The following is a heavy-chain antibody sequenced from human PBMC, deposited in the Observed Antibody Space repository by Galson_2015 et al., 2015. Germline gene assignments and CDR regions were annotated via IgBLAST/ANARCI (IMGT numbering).Heavy chain of an antibody. Sequence: SLRLSCAASGFTFSSYGMHWVRQAPGKGLEWVAVIWYDGSNKYYADSVKGRFTISRDNSKNTLYLQMNSLRAEDTAVYYCARVFRVGATLDYWGQGTLVTVSS. J-gene: IGHJ4*02. CDR1: GFTFSSYG. CDR3: ARVFRVGATLDY. CDR2: IWYDGSNK. V-gene: IGHV3-33*01. D-gene: IGHD1-26*01.